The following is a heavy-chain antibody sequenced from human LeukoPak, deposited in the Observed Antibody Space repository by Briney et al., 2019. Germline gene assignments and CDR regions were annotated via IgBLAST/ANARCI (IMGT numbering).Heavy chain of an antibody. Sequence: GASVKVSCKASGYTFTSYDINWVRQATGQGPEWMGWMNPNSGNTGYAQKFQGRVAMTRNTSISTAYMELSSLRSEDTAVYYCARGPTRGRRGNWFDPWGQGTLVTVSS. D-gene: IGHD3-16*01. V-gene: IGHV1-8*01. CDR3: ARGPTRGRRGNWFDP. CDR1: GYTFTSYD. CDR2: MNPNSGNT. J-gene: IGHJ5*02.